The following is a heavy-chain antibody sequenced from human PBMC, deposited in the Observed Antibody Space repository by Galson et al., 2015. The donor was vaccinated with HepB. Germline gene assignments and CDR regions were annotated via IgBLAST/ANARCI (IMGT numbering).Heavy chain of an antibody. V-gene: IGHV4-59*08. J-gene: IGHJ3*02. CDR3: ARPAHNYYGPYDAFDI. Sequence: ETLSLTCTVSGGSISSYYWSWIRQPPGKGLEWIGYIYYSGSTNYNPSLKSRVTISVDTSKNQFSLKLSSVTAADTAVYYCARPAHNYYGPYDAFDIWGQGTMVTVSS. CDR2: IYYSGST. CDR1: GGSISSYY. D-gene: IGHD3-10*01.